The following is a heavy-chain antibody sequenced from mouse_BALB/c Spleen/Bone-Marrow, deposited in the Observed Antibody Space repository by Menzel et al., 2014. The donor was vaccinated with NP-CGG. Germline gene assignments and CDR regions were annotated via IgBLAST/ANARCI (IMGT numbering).Heavy chain of an antibody. V-gene: IGHV1-9*01. CDR1: GYTFSSYW. D-gene: IGHD2-2*01. CDR3: ARDYYGYDVGFVY. J-gene: IGHJ3*01. Sequence: VQLQQSGAELMKPGASVKISCKATGYTFSSYWIEWVKQRPGHGLEWIGEFLPGSGGTNYNEKFKGKATFTADTSSNTAYMQLSSLTSEDSAVYYCARDYYGYDVGFVYWGQGTLVSVSA. CDR2: FLPGSGGT.